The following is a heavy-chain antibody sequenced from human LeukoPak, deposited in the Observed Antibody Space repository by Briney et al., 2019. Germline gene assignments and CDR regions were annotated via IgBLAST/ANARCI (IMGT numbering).Heavy chain of an antibody. D-gene: IGHD3-22*01. J-gene: IGHJ4*02. V-gene: IGHV3-20*04. CDR1: GFTFDDYV. CDR3: ARGVYDSSGYYFDY. Sequence: GGSLRLSCAASGFTFDDYVMSWVRQAPGKGLEWVSGINWNGGSTGYADSVKGRFTISRDNAKNSLYLQMNSLRAEDTALYYCARGVYDSSGYYFDYWGQGTLVTVSS. CDR2: INWNGGST.